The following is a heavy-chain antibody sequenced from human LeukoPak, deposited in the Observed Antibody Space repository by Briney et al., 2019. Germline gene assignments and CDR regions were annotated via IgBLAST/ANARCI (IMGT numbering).Heavy chain of an antibody. Sequence: PGGSLRLSCAASEFTFSKYWMSWVRQAPGKGLQWLAHIKEDGSEKYYVDSVKGRFIISRDNANNSLYLEMNSLRGEDTAVYYCATLLPMDVWGTGTTVTVSS. V-gene: IGHV3-7*01. D-gene: IGHD2-21*01. CDR1: EFTFSKYW. CDR2: IKEDGSEK. CDR3: ATLLPMDV. J-gene: IGHJ6*03.